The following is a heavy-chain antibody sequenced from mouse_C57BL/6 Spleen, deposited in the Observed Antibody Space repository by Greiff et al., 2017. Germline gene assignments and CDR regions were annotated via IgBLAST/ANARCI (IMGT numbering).Heavy chain of an antibody. CDR1: GFTFSDFY. J-gene: IGHJ4*01. CDR3: ARDAGAMDY. Sequence: EVKLVESGGGLVQSGRSLRLSCATSGFTFSDFYMEWVRQAPGKGLEWIAASRNKANDYTTEYSASVKGRFIVSRDTSQSILYLQMNALRAEDTAIYYCARDAGAMDYWGQGTSGTVSS. V-gene: IGHV7-1*01. CDR2: SRNKANDYTT.